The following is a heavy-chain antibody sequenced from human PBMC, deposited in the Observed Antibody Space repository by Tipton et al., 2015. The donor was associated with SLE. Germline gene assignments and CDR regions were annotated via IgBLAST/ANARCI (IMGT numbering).Heavy chain of an antibody. V-gene: IGHV3-49*04. CDR2: IRSKVYSETT. CDR1: GFSFGDYI. J-gene: IGHJ4*02. Sequence: SLRLSCITSGFSFGDYIVNWVRQAPGKGLEGVGLIRSKVYSETTEYAASVKGRFTFSRDDSKSIAYLQMNSLKTEDTALYYCAGNPHSSQMVFDYWGQGTLVTVSS. CDR3: AGNPHSSQMVFDY. D-gene: IGHD2-8*01.